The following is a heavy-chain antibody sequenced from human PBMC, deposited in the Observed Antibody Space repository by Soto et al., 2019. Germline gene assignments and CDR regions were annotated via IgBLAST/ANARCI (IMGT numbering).Heavy chain of an antibody. CDR1: GGSISSSNW. CDR3: RETAMVNGDYFDY. V-gene: IGHV4-4*02. D-gene: IGHD5-18*01. CDR2: IYHSGST. J-gene: IGHJ4*02. Sequence: QVQLKESGPGLVKHSGTMSLTCAVSGGSISSSNWWSWVRQPPGKVLEWIGEIYHSGSTNYNPSLKSRVTISVDKSKTQCSLKLSSVTAADTAVYYSRETAMVNGDYFDYWGQGTLVTVSS.